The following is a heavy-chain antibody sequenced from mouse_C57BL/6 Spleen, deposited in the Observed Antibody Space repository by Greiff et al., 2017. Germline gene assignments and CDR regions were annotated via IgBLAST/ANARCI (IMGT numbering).Heavy chain of an antibody. Sequence: EVKLMESGEGLVKPGGSLKLSCAASGFTFSSYAMSWVRQTPEKRLEWVAYISSGGDYIYYADTVKGRFTISRDNARNTLYLQMSSLKSEDTAMYYCTRETGTSYFDYWGQGTTLTVSS. V-gene: IGHV5-9-1*02. D-gene: IGHD4-1*01. CDR3: TRETGTSYFDY. CDR1: GFTFSSYA. J-gene: IGHJ2*01. CDR2: ISSGGDYI.